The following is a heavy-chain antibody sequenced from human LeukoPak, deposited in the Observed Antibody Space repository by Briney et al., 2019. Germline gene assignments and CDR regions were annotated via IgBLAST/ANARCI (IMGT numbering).Heavy chain of an antibody. D-gene: IGHD3-22*01. V-gene: IGHV4-34*01. Sequence: SETLSLTCAVYGGSFSGYYWSSIRQPQGKGLEWIGEINHSGSTNYNPSLKSRVTISIDTSKNQFSLKLSSVTAADTAVYYCSLFDYSDFSRGDYWGQGTLVTVSS. CDR1: GGSFSGYY. CDR3: SLFDYSDFSRGDY. CDR2: INHSGST. J-gene: IGHJ4*02.